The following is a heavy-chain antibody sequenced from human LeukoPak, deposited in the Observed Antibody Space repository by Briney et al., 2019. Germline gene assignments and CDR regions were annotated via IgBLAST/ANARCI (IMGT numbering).Heavy chain of an antibody. CDR1: GFIFSSYG. CDR3: AKDKWDLNRSGWYIDY. Sequence: PGGSLRPSCAASGFIFSSYGMYWVRQAPGKRLEWVAFIRSDGTNKFYADSVKGRFTVSRDNSKNTLYLQMNSLRGEDTAVYYCAKDKWDLNRSGWYIDYWGQGTLVTVSS. J-gene: IGHJ4*02. D-gene: IGHD6-19*01. V-gene: IGHV3-30*02. CDR2: IRSDGTNK.